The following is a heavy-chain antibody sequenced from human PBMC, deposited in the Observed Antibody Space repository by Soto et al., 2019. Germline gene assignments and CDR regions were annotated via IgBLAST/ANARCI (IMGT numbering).Heavy chain of an antibody. J-gene: IGHJ5*02. Sequence: QVQLVQSGAEVKKPGSSVKVSCKASGGTFSSYAISWVRQAPGQGLEWMGGLIPIFGTANYAQKFQGRVTITADESPSTAYMELSSLRSEDTAVYYCARVCPQLRFVGGWFDPWGQGTLVTVSS. CDR3: ARVCPQLRFVGGWFDP. D-gene: IGHD3-3*01. CDR1: GGTFSSYA. CDR2: LIPIFGTA. V-gene: IGHV1-69*01.